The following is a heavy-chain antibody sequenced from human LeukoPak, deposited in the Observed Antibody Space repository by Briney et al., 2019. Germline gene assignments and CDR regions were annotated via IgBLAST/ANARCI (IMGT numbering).Heavy chain of an antibody. Sequence: GGSLRVSCAASGFTFSSYWMSWVRQAPGKGLEWVGRIKSKTDGGTTDYAAPVKGRFTISRDDSKNTLYLQMNSLKTEDTAVYYCITLGYCSSTSCQGSFDYWGQGTLVTVSS. D-gene: IGHD2-2*01. CDR2: IKSKTDGGTT. CDR1: GFTFSSYW. V-gene: IGHV3-15*01. CDR3: ITLGYCSSTSCQGSFDY. J-gene: IGHJ4*02.